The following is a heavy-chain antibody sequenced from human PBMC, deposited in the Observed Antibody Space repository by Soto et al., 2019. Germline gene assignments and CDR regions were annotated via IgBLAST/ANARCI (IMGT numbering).Heavy chain of an antibody. CDR3: ARVSKDFWSGYRGYYGMDV. J-gene: IGHJ6*02. D-gene: IGHD3-3*01. CDR2: INHSGST. CDR1: GGSFSGYY. Sequence: ETLSLTCAVYGGSFSGYYWSWIRQPPGKGLEWIGEINHSGSTNYNPSLKSRVTISVDTSKNQFSLKLSSVTTADTAVYYCARVSKDFWSGYRGYYGMDVWGQGTTVTVS. V-gene: IGHV4-34*01.